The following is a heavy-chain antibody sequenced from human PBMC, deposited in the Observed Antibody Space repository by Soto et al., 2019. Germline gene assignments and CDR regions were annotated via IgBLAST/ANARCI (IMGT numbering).Heavy chain of an antibody. D-gene: IGHD1-7*01. CDR1: GYTFNSYS. CDR3: ARDLRLRAGTNNGMDV. V-gene: IGHV1-46*02. J-gene: IGHJ6*02. Sequence: APVEVSWKASGYTFNSYSMHLVRQAPGQGLEWMGIINPSGGSTSYAQKFQGRVTMTRDTSTSTVYMELSSLRSEDTAVYYCARDLRLRAGTNNGMDVWGQGTTV. CDR2: INPSGGST.